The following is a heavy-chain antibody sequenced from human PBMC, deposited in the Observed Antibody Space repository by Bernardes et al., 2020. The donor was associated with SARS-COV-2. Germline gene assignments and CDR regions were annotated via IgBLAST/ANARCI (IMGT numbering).Heavy chain of an antibody. D-gene: IGHD1-26*01. CDR3: ARVLVGNGANRAFDI. J-gene: IGHJ3*02. CDR2: MYYSGST. Sequence: SETLSLTCTVSGGSISSTNKYWGWIRQPPGKGLEWIGSMYYSGSTYYNPSLKSRVTISIDTSKNQFSLKLSSVTASDTAMYYCARVLVGNGANRAFDIWGQGTMVTVSS. CDR1: GGSISSTNKY. V-gene: IGHV4-39*07.